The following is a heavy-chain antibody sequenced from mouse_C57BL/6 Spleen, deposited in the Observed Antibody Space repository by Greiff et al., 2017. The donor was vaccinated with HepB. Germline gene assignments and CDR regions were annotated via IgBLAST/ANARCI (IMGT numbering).Heavy chain of an antibody. V-gene: IGHV3-8*01. CDR3: ARYVIGRGREYYFDY. J-gene: IGHJ2*01. CDR2: ISYSGST. CDR1: GYSFTSDY. D-gene: IGHD3-3*01. Sequence: DVQLQESGPGLAKPSQTLSLSCSVTGYSFTSDYWNWVRKFPGNKLEYMGNISYSGSTYYYPSLKSRISITRDTSKNQYYLLLNSVTTEDTATYYCARYVIGRGREYYFDYWGQGTTLTVSS.